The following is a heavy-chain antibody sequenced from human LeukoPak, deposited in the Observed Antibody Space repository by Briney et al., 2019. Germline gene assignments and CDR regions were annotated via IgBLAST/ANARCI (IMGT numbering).Heavy chain of an antibody. CDR1: GGTFSDFG. J-gene: IGHJ6*02. V-gene: IGHV1-69*04. CDR3: ARFXWLARXTYXFALDV. Sequence: SVKVSCKASGGTFSDFGISWVRQAPGQGLEWMGRIVPVVETTNYAQAFQGRITITADKSTNTAYMEVSSLRSEDTAVYFCARFXWLARXTYXFALDVWGQGTTVTVSS. D-gene: IGHD3-9*01. CDR2: IVPVVETT.